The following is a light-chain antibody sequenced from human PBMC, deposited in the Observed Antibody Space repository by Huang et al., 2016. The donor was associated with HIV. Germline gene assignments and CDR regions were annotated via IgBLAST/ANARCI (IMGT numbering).Light chain of an antibody. CDR1: QAVRSNY. J-gene: IGKJ4*01. V-gene: IGKV3-20*01. CDR2: CAS. CDR3: QQYGSSPLT. Sequence: EIVFTQSPGTLSLSPGDSATLSCRASQAVRSNYFAWYQQKPAQAPRLLIYCASSRATSIPDRFSGSGSGTDFTLSISRLEPEDVAVYYCQQYGSSPLTFGGGTKVEI.